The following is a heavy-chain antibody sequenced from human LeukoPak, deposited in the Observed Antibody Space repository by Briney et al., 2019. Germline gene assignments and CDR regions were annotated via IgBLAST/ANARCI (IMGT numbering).Heavy chain of an antibody. CDR3: SRENGAFSPFGY. CDR1: GGSITRTNW. Sequence: SETLSLTCGVSGGSITRTNWWSWVRQPPGQGLEWIGEVSLSGLTNYNPSLSSRVIMALDTSKNHLSLHLTSVTAADTAVYYCSRENGAFSPFGYWGQGYLVTVLS. V-gene: IGHV4-4*02. D-gene: IGHD2-8*01. J-gene: IGHJ4*02. CDR2: VSLSGLT.